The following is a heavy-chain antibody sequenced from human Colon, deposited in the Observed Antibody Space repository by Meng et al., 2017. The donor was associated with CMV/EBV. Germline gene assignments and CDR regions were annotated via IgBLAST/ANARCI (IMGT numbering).Heavy chain of an antibody. Sequence: QVQLPEPGPGLVKPSETLSLTCTVSGGSISGHYWTWIRRPAGEGLQWLGRIYSNGRIDENYSLRSRVTISVDTSKNQLSLRLTSVTAADTAVYYCGRAGARGVPIDVWGRGTLVTVSS. D-gene: IGHD3-10*01. J-gene: IGHJ1*01. V-gene: IGHV4-4*07. CDR1: GGSISGHY. CDR3: GRAGARGVPIDV. CDR2: IYSNGRI.